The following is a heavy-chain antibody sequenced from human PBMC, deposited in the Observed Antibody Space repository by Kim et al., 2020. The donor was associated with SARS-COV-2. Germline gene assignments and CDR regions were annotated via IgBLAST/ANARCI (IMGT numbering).Heavy chain of an antibody. Sequence: GESLKISCKGSGYSFTSYWISWVRQMPGKGLEWMGRIDLSDSYAKYSPSFQGHVTISADKSISTAYLQWSSLKASDTAMYYCARHGHEYSTSSYYYYGMGVWGLGTTVTVSS. CDR1: GYSFTSYW. V-gene: IGHV5-10-1*01. CDR2: IDLSDSYA. CDR3: ARHGHEYSTSSYYYYGMGV. D-gene: IGHD6-6*01. J-gene: IGHJ6*02.